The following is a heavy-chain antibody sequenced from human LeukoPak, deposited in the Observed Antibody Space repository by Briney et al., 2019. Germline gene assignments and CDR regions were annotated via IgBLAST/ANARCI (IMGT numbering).Heavy chain of an antibody. CDR2: IVVGSGVT. CDR3: AAEKRLYCSGGACYPDAFDI. D-gene: IGHD2-15*01. Sequence: SVKVSCKASGISFMSSAVQWVRQARGQRLEWIGWIVVGSGVTNYAQKFLERVTITRDMSTSTVFMELSSLRSEDTALYYCAAEKRLYCSGGACYPDAFDIWGQGTMVTVSS. J-gene: IGHJ3*02. V-gene: IGHV1-58*01. CDR1: GISFMSSA.